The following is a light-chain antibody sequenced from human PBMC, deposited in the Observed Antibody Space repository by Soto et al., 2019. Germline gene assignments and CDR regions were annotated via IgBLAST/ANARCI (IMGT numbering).Light chain of an antibody. CDR3: SSYAGSSNV. Sequence: QSVLTQPPSXXXXXGQSVAISCTGTSSDVGGYNYVSWYQQHPGKAPKLMIYEVNKRPSGVPDRFSGSKSGNTASLTVSGLQAEDEADYYCSSYAGSSNVFGTGTKLTVL. CDR1: SSDVGGYNY. CDR2: EVN. J-gene: IGLJ1*01. V-gene: IGLV2-8*01.